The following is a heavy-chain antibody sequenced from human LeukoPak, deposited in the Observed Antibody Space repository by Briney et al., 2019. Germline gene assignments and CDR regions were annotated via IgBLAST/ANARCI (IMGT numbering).Heavy chain of an antibody. Sequence: PGGSLRLSCAASGFTFRNYNMNWVRQAPGKGLEWVSYISTSSSTIYYADSMKGRFTISRDNAKKSLYLQMNNLRVEDTALYYCARDLGRYFDLWGRGTLVTVSS. CDR1: GFTFRNYN. CDR2: ISTSSSTI. J-gene: IGHJ2*01. CDR3: ARDLGRYFDL. V-gene: IGHV3-48*04.